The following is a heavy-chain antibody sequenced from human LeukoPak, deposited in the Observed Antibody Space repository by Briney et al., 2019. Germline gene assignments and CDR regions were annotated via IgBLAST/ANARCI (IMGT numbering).Heavy chain of an antibody. CDR1: GFTFSSYA. J-gene: IGHJ4*02. CDR2: ISGSGGST. Sequence: PGGSLRLSCAASGFTFSSYAMSWVRQAPGKGLEWVSAISGSGGSTYYADSVKGRFTISRDNSKNTLYLQMNSLRAEDTAVYYCAKSPSHRSGYYYGYWGQGTLVTVSS. CDR3: AKSPSHRSGYYYGY. D-gene: IGHD3-22*01. V-gene: IGHV3-23*01.